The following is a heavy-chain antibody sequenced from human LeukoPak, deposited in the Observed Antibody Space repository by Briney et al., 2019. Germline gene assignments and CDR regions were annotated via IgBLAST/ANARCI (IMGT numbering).Heavy chain of an antibody. CDR1: GDRVSSNSAA. Sequence: SQTLSLTCVISGDRVSSNSAAWNWIRQSPSRGLEWLGGTYYRSTWYNDYAESVESRIAITPDTSKNQFSLQLNSVTPEDAAVYYCVRDLDGFEYWGQGTLVTVSS. CDR3: VRDLDGFEY. V-gene: IGHV6-1*01. J-gene: IGHJ4*02. CDR2: TYYRSTWYN.